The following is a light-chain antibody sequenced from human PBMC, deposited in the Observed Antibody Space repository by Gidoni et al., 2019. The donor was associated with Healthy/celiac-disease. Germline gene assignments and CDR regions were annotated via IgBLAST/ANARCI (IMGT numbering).Light chain of an antibody. J-gene: IGKJ2*03. Sequence: DIQMTQFPSTLSASVGDRVTITCWASHNISWWLAWYQQKPGKAPKVLIYKASSLESGVPSRFSGSGSGTQFTLTISSLQPDDFATYYCQQYHLYSSFGPGTKLEIK. CDR3: QQYHLYSS. CDR2: KAS. CDR1: HNISWW. V-gene: IGKV1-5*03.